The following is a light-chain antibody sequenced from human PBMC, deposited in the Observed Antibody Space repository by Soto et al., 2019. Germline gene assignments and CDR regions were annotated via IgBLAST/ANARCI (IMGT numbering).Light chain of an antibody. Sequence: DIQMTLSPSALSATVGDRVTITCRASQSISSWLAWYQQKPGKAPKVLIYDASSLESGVPSRFSGSGSGTEFSLTISSLQPDDFATYYCQQYNHYWTFGQGTKVDIK. CDR1: QSISSW. CDR3: QQYNHYWT. V-gene: IGKV1-5*01. CDR2: DAS. J-gene: IGKJ1*01.